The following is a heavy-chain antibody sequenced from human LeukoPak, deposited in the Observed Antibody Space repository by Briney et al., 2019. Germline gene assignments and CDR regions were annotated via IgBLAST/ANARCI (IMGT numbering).Heavy chain of an antibody. D-gene: IGHD2-2*02. V-gene: IGHV4-30-4*08. CDR3: ARVDVGYCSSTSCYRGFDP. Sequence: SETLSLTCTVSGGSISSGDYYWSWIRQPPGKGLEWIGYIYYSGSTYYNPSLKSRVTISVDTSKNQFSLKLSSVTAADTAVYYCARVDVGYCSSTSCYRGFDPWGQGTLVTASS. CDR1: GGSISSGDYY. J-gene: IGHJ5*02. CDR2: IYYSGST.